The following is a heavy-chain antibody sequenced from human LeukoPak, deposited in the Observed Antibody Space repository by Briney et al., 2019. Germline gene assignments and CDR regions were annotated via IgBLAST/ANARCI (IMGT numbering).Heavy chain of an antibody. V-gene: IGHV1-46*01. Sequence: ASVKVSCKASGYTFTTYYMHWVRQAPGQGLEWMGIINPSGGSTSYAQKFQGRVTMTRDMSTSTVYMEMSSLRSEDTAVYYCARGHFYDSSDYHDTFDVWGQGTMVTVSS. CDR1: GYTFTTYY. CDR3: ARGHFYDSSDYHDTFDV. D-gene: IGHD3-22*01. CDR2: INPSGGST. J-gene: IGHJ3*01.